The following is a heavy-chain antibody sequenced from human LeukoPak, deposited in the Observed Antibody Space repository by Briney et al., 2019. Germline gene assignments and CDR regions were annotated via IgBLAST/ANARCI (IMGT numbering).Heavy chain of an antibody. CDR1: GFTFSSYA. CDR2: IGGGGLST. D-gene: IGHD6-25*01. CDR3: AKGGSRHYYDY. V-gene: IGHV3-23*01. Sequence: GGSLRLSCAASGFTFSSYAMSWVRQAPGKGLEWVSVIGGGGLSTHYADSVKGRFAISRDNSKNTLYLQMNSLTAEDTAVYYCAKGGSRHYYDYWGQGTLVTVSS. J-gene: IGHJ4*02.